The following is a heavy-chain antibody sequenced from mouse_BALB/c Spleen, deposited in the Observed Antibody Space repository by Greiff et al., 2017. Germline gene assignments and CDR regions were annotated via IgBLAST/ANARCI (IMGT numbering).Heavy chain of an antibody. V-gene: IGHV7-3*02. J-gene: IGHJ3*01. CDR2: IRNKANGYTT. D-gene: IGHD2-1*01. CDR1: GFTFTDYY. Sequence: VQLKESGGGLVQPGGSLRLSCAPSGFTFTDYYMSWVRQPPGKALEWLGFIRNKANGYTTEYSASVKGRFTISRDNSQSILYLQMNTLRAEDSATYYCARDPYGNYPFAYWGQGTLVTVSA. CDR3: ARDPYGNYPFAY.